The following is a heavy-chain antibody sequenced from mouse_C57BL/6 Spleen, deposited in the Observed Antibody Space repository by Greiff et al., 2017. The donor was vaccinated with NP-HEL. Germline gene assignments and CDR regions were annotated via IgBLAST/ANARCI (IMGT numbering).Heavy chain of an antibody. D-gene: IGHD1-1*01. V-gene: IGHV1-64*01. CDR3: ASLLRDYFDY. CDR2: IHPNSGST. CDR1: GYTFTSYW. Sequence: QVQLQQSGAELVKPGASVKLSCKASGYTFTSYWMHWVKQRPGQGLEWIGMIHPNSGSTNYNEKFKSKATLTVDKSSSTAYMQLSSLTSEDSAVYYCASLLRDYFDYWGQGTTLTVSS. J-gene: IGHJ2*01.